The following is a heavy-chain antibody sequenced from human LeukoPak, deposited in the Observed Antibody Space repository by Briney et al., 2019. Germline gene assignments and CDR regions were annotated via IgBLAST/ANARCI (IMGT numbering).Heavy chain of an antibody. J-gene: IGHJ4*02. CDR1: GGSISSYY. Sequence: SETLSLTCTVSGGSISSYYWSWIRQPPGKGLEWIGYIYYSGSTNYNPSLKSRVTISVVTSKNQFSLKLSSVTAADTAVYYCARYDGYNIDYWGQGTLVTVSS. CDR2: IYYSGST. V-gene: IGHV4-59*01. D-gene: IGHD5-12*01. CDR3: ARYDGYNIDY.